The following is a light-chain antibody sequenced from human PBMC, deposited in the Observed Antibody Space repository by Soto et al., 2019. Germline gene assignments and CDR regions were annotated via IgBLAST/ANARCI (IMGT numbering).Light chain of an antibody. CDR2: KAS. J-gene: IGKJ2*01. CDR1: QSIGSW. CDR3: QQYNSGPT. V-gene: IGKV1-5*03. Sequence: DIQMTQSPSTLSASVGDRVTITCRASQSIGSWLAWYQQKPGKAPNLLIYKASSLESGVPSRFSGSGSGTEFTLTITSLQPDDFATYYCQQYNSGPTFGQGTKLEIK.